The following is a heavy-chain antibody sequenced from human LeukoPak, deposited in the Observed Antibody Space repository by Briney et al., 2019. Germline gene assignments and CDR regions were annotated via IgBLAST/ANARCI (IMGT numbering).Heavy chain of an antibody. V-gene: IGHV3-9*01. J-gene: IGHJ4*02. Sequence: GGSLRLSCAASGFTFDDYAMHWVRQAPGKGLEWVSGISWNSGSIGYADSVKGRFTISRDNAKNSLYLQMNSLRAEDTALYYCVKDFAPYYDTSGYFDYWGQGTLVTVSS. D-gene: IGHD3-22*01. CDR2: ISWNSGSI. CDR1: GFTFDDYA. CDR3: VKDFAPYYDTSGYFDY.